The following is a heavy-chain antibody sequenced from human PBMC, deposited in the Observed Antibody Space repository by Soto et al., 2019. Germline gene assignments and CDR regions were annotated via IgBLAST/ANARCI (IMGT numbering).Heavy chain of an antibody. CDR1: GFTFSSYG. Sequence: QVQLVESGGGVVQPGRSLRLSCAASGFTFSSYGMHWVRQAPGKVLEGVAVIWYDGSNKYYADSVKGRFTISRDNSKNTLYLQMNSLRAEDTAVYYCARDNSSSWYGQTNWFDPWGQGTLVTVSS. CDR3: ARDNSSSWYGQTNWFDP. J-gene: IGHJ5*02. CDR2: IWYDGSNK. D-gene: IGHD6-13*01. V-gene: IGHV3-33*01.